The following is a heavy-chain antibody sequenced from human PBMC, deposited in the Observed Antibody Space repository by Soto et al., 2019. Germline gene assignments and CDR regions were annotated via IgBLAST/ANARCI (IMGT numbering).Heavy chain of an antibody. D-gene: IGHD3-10*01. CDR3: ATSYGSGYRAFDS. J-gene: IGHJ4*02. Sequence: QVQLVQSGADVQRPGPSVRVSCKASGDTFNFYSINWVRQAPGLGLQWMGRINPILSMSNYAPRFQGRVTMTADKXTSTAYMELSSLRSEDTAMYYCATSYGSGYRAFDSWGQGALVTVSS. CDR2: INPILSMS. CDR1: GDTFNFYS. V-gene: IGHV1-69*02.